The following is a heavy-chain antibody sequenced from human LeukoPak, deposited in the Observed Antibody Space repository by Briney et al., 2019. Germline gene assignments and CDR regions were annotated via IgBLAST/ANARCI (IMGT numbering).Heavy chain of an antibody. D-gene: IGHD2-15*01. CDR2: ISPNSGAT. Sequence: GASVNVSCKASGYTFTVYNIHWVRQAPGQGLEWMGRISPNSGATNYAQSFQGRVTMTRDTSTNTAHMELSRLRSDDTAVYYCARGECSVSGCHGGNWFDPWGQGTPVTVSS. V-gene: IGHV1-2*02. CDR3: ARGECSVSGCHGGNWFDP. J-gene: IGHJ5*02. CDR1: GYTFTVYN.